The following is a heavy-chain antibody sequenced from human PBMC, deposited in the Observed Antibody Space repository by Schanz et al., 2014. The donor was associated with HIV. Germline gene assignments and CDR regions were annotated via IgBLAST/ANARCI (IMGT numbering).Heavy chain of an antibody. J-gene: IGHJ4*02. Sequence: EVQLVESGGGLFQPAGSLRLSCVASGFNVSRSYISWVRQAPGKGLEWVSVMYSDGTSHYEDSVKGRFTLTRDNPKTALYLQMSNLRVGVTAVYYCARESYGALDFWGQGTLVTVSS. CDR1: GFNVSRSY. V-gene: IGHV3-53*01. CDR2: MYSDGTS. CDR3: ARESYGALDF. D-gene: IGHD4-17*01.